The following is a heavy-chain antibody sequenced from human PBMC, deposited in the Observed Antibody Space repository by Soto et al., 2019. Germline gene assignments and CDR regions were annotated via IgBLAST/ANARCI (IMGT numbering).Heavy chain of an antibody. CDR1: GGSISSSSYY. D-gene: IGHD5-18*01. Sequence: SETLSLTCTVSGGSISSSSYYWGWIRQPPGKGLEWVGSIYYSGSTFHNPSLKSRVTISVDTSKNQFSLKLSSVTAADTAVYYCAAVDTAMVDYYYYGMDVWGQGTTVTVSS. V-gene: IGHV4-39*01. CDR2: IYYSGST. J-gene: IGHJ6*02. CDR3: AAVDTAMVDYYYYGMDV.